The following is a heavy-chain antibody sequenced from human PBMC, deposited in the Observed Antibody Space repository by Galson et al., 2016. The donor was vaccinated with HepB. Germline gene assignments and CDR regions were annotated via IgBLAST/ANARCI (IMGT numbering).Heavy chain of an antibody. V-gene: IGHV4-59*11. D-gene: IGHD3-16*01. Sequence: SETLSLTCDVSDESITTHYWSWIRQSPGEGLEWLGYVHSSGNSKYNPSLTSRVTMSLDTSGSRFSLRLRSVTAADTAVYFCARGTRFSYEWSFDSWGQGALVTVSS. CDR1: DESITTHY. J-gene: IGHJ4*02. CDR3: ARGTRFSYEWSFDS. CDR2: VHSSGNS.